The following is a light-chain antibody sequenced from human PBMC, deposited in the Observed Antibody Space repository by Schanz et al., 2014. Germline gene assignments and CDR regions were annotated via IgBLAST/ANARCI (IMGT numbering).Light chain of an antibody. Sequence: ENVLTQSPGTLSLSPGERATLSCRASQTVISGYLAWYQQKPGQTPRLLIYAASTRAPGIPDRFSGSGSGTDFALTISRLEAEDFAVYYCQQYDNSLPWTCGQGTRVESK. CDR3: QQYDNSLPWT. J-gene: IGKJ1*01. CDR2: AAS. CDR1: QTVISGY. V-gene: IGKV3-20*01.